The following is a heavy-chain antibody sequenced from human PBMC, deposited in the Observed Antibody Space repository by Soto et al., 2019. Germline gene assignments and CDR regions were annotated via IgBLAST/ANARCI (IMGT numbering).Heavy chain of an antibody. D-gene: IGHD6-6*01. V-gene: IGHV3-48*03. CDR3: ARDSRGGAARRPTFYY. J-gene: IGHJ4*02. Sequence: HPGGSLRLSCVGSGFTFSSFEMNWVRQTPGKGLEWLSYIGRSGETIYYADSVKGCFTISRDNAKSSLFLQMNGLRDEDTGIYYCARDSRGGAARRPTFYYWGRGTLVTVSS. CDR2: IGRSGETI. CDR1: GFTFSSFE.